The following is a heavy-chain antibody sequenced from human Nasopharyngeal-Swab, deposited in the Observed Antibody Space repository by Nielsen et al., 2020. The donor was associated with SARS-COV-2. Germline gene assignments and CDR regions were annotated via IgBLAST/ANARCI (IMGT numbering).Heavy chain of an antibody. D-gene: IGHD6-13*01. Sequence: SETLSLTCTVSGGSISSSTYYWAWIRQPPGKGLEWIGSIYYGGSTYYNPSLKSRVTISVDTSKNQFSLKLSSVTAADTAVYYCATLSNSWYEYYCDYWGQGTLVTVSS. V-gene: IGHV4-39*01. J-gene: IGHJ4*02. CDR1: GGSISSSTYY. CDR3: ATLSNSWYEYYCDY. CDR2: IYYGGST.